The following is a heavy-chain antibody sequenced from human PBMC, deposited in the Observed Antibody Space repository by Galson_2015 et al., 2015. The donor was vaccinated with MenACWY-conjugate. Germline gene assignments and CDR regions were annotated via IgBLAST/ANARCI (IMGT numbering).Heavy chain of an antibody. CDR2: VSYDGRST. CDR3: ARDGTSLIQGVPLDF. J-gene: IGHJ4*02. D-gene: IGHD3-10*01. Sequence: SLRLSCAASDFTFSKIWMHWVRQAPGKGLVWVSRVSYDGRSTSYADSVRGRFTISRDNAKNTLYLEMNSLRVEDTAVYYCARDGTSLIQGVPLDFWGQGTLVTVSS. CDR1: DFTFSKIW. V-gene: IGHV3-74*01.